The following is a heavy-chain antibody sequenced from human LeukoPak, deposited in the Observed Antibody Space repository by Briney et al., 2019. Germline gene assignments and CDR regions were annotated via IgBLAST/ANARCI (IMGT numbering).Heavy chain of an antibody. D-gene: IGHD3-10*01. CDR1: GSTFGTYD. CDR2: IGTAGDT. V-gene: IGHV3-13*04. Sequence: PGGSLRLSCPAPGSTFGTYDMHWARQVKGKGLEWASVIGTAGDTYYPASVKGRFTISRENAKNSLYLQMNSLRAGDTAVYYCARGYYYGSGSYWGFDHWGQGTLVTVSS. CDR3: ARGYYYGSGSYWGFDH. J-gene: IGHJ4*02.